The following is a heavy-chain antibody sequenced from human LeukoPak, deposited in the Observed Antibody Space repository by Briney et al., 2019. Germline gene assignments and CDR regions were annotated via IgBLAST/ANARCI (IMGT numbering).Heavy chain of an antibody. J-gene: IGHJ4*02. V-gene: IGHV1-2*02. CDR2: INPNSGGT. CDR3: ARGDYGDYAEYDY. CDR1: GYTFTGYY. D-gene: IGHD4-17*01. Sequence: GASVKVSCKASGYTFTGYYMHWVRQAPGQGLEWMGWINPNSGGTNYAQKFQGRVTMTRDTSISTAYMELSRLRSDDTAVYYCARGDYGDYAEYDYWGQGTQVTVSS.